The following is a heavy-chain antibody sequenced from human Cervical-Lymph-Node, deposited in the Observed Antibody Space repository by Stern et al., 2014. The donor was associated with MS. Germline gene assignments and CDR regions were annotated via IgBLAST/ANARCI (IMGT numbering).Heavy chain of an antibody. Sequence: VQLVESGAEVKKPGASVNVSCKASGYTFSSFAITWVRQAPGQGLEWMGTITVYNGNTNYAQRVQDRVTMTTETSTNTAYMEVRTLRSDDTAVYSCARGWGDPRHWGQGTLVTVSS. CDR3: ARGWGDPRH. CDR2: ITVYNGNT. J-gene: IGHJ4*02. D-gene: IGHD3-16*01. V-gene: IGHV1-18*01. CDR1: GYTFSSFA.